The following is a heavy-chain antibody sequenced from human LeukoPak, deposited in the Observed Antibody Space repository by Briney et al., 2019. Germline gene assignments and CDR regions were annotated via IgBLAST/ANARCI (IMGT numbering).Heavy chain of an antibody. CDR2: IYHSGST. Sequence: SETLSLTCAVSGYSISSGYYWGWIRQPPGKGLEWIASIYHSGSTYYNPSLKSRVTISVDTSKNQFSLKLSSVTAADTAVYYCARHPTTYDFYPEDKNWFDHWGQGTLVTVSS. J-gene: IGHJ5*02. CDR3: ARHPTTYDFYPEDKNWFDH. V-gene: IGHV4-38-2*01. CDR1: GYSISSGYY. D-gene: IGHD3-3*01.